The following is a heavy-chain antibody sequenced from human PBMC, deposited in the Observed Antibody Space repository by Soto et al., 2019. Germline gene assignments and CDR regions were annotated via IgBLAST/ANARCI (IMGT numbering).Heavy chain of an antibody. V-gene: IGHV3-30*18. CDR3: AKIVAGDYDFWSGYYSYGMDV. Sequence: GGSLRLSCAASGFTFSSYGMHWVRQAPGKGLEWVAVISYDGSNKYYADSVKGRFTISRDNSKNTLYLQMNSLRAEDTAVYYCAKIVAGDYDFWSGYYSYGMDVWGQGTTVTVSS. CDR2: ISYDGSNK. J-gene: IGHJ6*02. CDR1: GFTFSSYG. D-gene: IGHD3-3*01.